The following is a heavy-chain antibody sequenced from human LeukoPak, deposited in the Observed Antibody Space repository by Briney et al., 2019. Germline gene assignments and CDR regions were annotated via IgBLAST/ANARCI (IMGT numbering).Heavy chain of an antibody. D-gene: IGHD4-17*01. CDR2: IYHSGST. J-gene: IGHJ5*02. V-gene: IGHV4-30-2*01. Sequence: SETLSLTCAVSGGSISSGGYSWSWIRQPPGKGLEWIGYIYHSGSTYYNPSLKSRVTISVDRSKNQFSLKPSSVTAADTAVYYCARVTTVTTGWFDPWGQGTLVTVSS. CDR1: GGSISSGGYS. CDR3: ARVTTVTTGWFDP.